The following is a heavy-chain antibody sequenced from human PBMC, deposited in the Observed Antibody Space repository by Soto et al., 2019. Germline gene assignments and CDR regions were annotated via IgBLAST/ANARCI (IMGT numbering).Heavy chain of an antibody. CDR1: GFAFSNYY. V-gene: IGHV3-11*01. J-gene: IGHJ4*02. CDR2: ISSSGSTI. Sequence: GGSLRLSCAASGFAFSNYYMSWIRQAPGKGLEWVSYISSSGSTIYYADSVKGRFTISRDNAKNSLYLQMNSLRAEDTAVYYCARDRAQGVWYDSSGYYYDYWGQGTLVTVSS. D-gene: IGHD3-22*01. CDR3: ARDRAQGVWYDSSGYYYDY.